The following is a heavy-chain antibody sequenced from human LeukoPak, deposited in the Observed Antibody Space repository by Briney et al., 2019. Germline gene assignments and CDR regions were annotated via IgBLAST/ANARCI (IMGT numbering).Heavy chain of an antibody. Sequence: GGSLRLSCAASGFTFSDFYMGWIRQAPGKGLECVSYISSGGYSIHYEDSVKGRFTISRDDAQNSLILQMNSLTAEDTAVFYCARGSRYGSGSHFDFWGQGTLVTVSS. J-gene: IGHJ4*02. V-gene: IGHV3-11*01. D-gene: IGHD3-10*01. CDR2: ISSGGYSI. CDR3: ARGSRYGSGSHFDF. CDR1: GFTFSDFY.